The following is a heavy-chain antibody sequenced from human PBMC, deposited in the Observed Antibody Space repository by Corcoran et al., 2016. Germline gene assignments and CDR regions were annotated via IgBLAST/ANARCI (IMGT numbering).Heavy chain of an antibody. Sequence: EVQLVESGGGLVKPGGSLRLSCAASGFTFSNAWMNWVRQAPGKGLEWVGRIKSKTDGGTTDYAAPVKGRFTISREDSKNTLYLQMNSLKTEDTAVYYCTTDQYYDFWSGYYKGGYYYGMDVWGQGTTVTVSS. D-gene: IGHD3-3*01. CDR3: TTDQYYDFWSGYYKGGYYYGMDV. CDR2: IKSKTDGGTT. V-gene: IGHV3-15*07. CDR1: GFTFSNAW. J-gene: IGHJ6*02.